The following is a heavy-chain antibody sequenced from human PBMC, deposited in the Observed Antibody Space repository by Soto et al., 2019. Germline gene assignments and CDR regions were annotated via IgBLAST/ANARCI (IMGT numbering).Heavy chain of an antibody. J-gene: IGHJ6*02. Sequence: ASVKVSCKASGGTFSSYTISWVRQAPGQGLEWMGRIIPILGIANYAQKFQGRVTITADKSTSTAYMELSSLRSEDTAVYYCARKIDHGCEDYYYGMDVWGQGTTVTVSS. D-gene: IGHD5-12*01. CDR3: ARKIDHGCEDYYYGMDV. V-gene: IGHV1-69*02. CDR2: IIPILGIA. CDR1: GGTFSSYT.